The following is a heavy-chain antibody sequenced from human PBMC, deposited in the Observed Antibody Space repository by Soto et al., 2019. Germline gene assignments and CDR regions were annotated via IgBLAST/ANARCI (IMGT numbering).Heavy chain of an antibody. CDR3: ARDLHLYYYYGLDV. Sequence: PGGSLRLSCAASGFTFSSYSMNWVRQAPGKGLEWISYIVNSGTTIYYADSVKGRFTVSRDNAKNSLYLQVNSLRDEDTAVYYCARDLHLYYYYGLDVWGQGTTVTVS. CDR2: IVNSGTTI. V-gene: IGHV3-48*02. J-gene: IGHJ6*02. CDR1: GFTFSSYS.